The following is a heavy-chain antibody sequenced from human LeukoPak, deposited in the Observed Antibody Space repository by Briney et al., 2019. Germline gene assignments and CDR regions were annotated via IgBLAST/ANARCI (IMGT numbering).Heavy chain of an antibody. CDR3: AREIIAAAGTLYYFDY. Sequence: PSETLSLTCTVSGGSISSYYWSWIRQPPGKGLEWIGYIYYSGSTNYNPSLKSRVTISLDTSKNQFSLNLSSVTAADTAVYYCAREIIAAAGTLYYFDYWGQGTLVTVSS. CDR2: IYYSGST. V-gene: IGHV4-59*12. D-gene: IGHD6-13*01. J-gene: IGHJ4*02. CDR1: GGSISSYY.